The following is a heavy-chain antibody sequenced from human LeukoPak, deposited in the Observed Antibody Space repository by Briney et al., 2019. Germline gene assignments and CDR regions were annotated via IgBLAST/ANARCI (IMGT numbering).Heavy chain of an antibody. J-gene: IGHJ4*02. Sequence: SVKVSCKASGGTFSSYAINWVRQAPGQGLEWMGRIIPILDLANYAQKFQGRVTITADKSRRTAYMELSNLTSEDTAVFSCAREGPEDSDTSGVVGGFFDQWGQGTQVTVSS. CDR3: AREGPEDSDTSGVVGGFFDQ. CDR2: IIPILDLA. CDR1: GGTFSSYA. D-gene: IGHD3-22*01. V-gene: IGHV1-69*04.